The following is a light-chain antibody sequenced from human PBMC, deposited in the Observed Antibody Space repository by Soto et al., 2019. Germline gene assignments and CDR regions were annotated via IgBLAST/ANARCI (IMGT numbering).Light chain of an antibody. V-gene: IGKV3-11*01. CDR1: QSVSNY. J-gene: IGKJ5*01. Sequence: IVLTQSPASLSFSPGERATLSCRASQSVSNYLAWYQQKPGQAPRLLIYDASNRATDIPARFSGSGSGTDFTLTISSLEPEYFAVYYCTPRSNCPPVTFGQGTRLE. CDR2: DAS. CDR3: TPRSNCPPVT.